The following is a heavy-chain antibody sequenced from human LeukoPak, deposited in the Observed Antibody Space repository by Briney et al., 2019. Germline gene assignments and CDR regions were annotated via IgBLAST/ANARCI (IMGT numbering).Heavy chain of an antibody. CDR1: GYSFTTYW. CDR3: ARRQGCSSTSCPSDY. D-gene: IGHD2-2*01. J-gene: IGHJ4*02. Sequence: GESLKISCKGSGYSFTTYWIGWVRQMPGKGLEWMGIIYPDNSDTRYSPSFQGQVTISADKSISTAYLQWSSLKASDTAMYYCARRQGCSSTSCPSDYWGQRTLLTVSS. V-gene: IGHV5-51*01. CDR2: IYPDNSDT.